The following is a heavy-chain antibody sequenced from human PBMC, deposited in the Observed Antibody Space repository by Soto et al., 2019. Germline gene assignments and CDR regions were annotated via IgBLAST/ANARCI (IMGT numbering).Heavy chain of an antibody. J-gene: IGHJ6*02. CDR1: GGSISSYY. V-gene: IGHV4-59*01. Sequence: SETLSLTCTVSGGSISSYYWSWIRQPPGKGLEWMGYIYYSGSTNYNPSLKSRVTISVDTSKNQFSLKLSSVTAADTAVYYCARDRIAVAGSYYYGMDVWGQGTTVTVSS. CDR2: IYYSGST. CDR3: ARDRIAVAGSYYYGMDV. D-gene: IGHD6-19*01.